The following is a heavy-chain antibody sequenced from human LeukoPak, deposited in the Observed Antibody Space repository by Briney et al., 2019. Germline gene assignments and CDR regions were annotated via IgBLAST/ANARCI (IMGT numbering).Heavy chain of an antibody. CDR3: AKGTTDYDASDPLDF. CDR1: GFTFSSYE. J-gene: IGHJ4*02. Sequence: HPGGSLRLSCAASGFTFSSYEMNWVRQAPGKGLEWVSYISSSGSTIYYADSVKGRFTISRDQSKSTVYLQMTSLRAEDTAVFYCAKGTTDYDASDPLDFWGQGTLVTVSS. CDR2: ISSSGSTI. V-gene: IGHV3-48*03. D-gene: IGHD3-16*01.